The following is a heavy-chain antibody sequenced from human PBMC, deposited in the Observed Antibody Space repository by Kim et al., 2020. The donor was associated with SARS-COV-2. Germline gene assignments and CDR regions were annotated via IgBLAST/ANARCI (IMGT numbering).Heavy chain of an antibody. CDR3: AKVATDYYNYYGMDV. V-gene: IGHV3-23*01. CDR1: GITFSSYA. CDR2: ITGSGGST. J-gene: IGHJ6*02. Sequence: GGSLRLSCTVSGITFSSYAMSWVRQAPGKGLEWVSGITGSGGSTYYADSVRGRFTISRDNSKNTLFLQMNSLRAEDTAVYFCAKVATDYYNYYGMDVWG.